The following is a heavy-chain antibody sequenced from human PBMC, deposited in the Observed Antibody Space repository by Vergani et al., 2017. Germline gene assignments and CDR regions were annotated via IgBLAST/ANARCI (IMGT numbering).Heavy chain of an antibody. CDR2: ISSSSSYI. CDR3: ARDQEQPEGYFDL. CDR1: GFTFSSYS. D-gene: IGHD6-13*01. V-gene: IGHV3-21*01. Sequence: EVQLVESGGGLVKPGGSLRLSCAASGFTFSSYSMNWVRQAPGKGLEWVSSISSSSSYIYYADSVKGRFTISRDNAKNSLYLQMNSLRAEDTAVYYCARDQEQPEGYFDLWGRGTLVTVSS. J-gene: IGHJ2*01.